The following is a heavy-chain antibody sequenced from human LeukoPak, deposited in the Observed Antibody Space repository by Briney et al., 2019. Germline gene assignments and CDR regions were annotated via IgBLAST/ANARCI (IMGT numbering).Heavy chain of an antibody. CDR2: INPSGGST. J-gene: IGHJ3*02. CDR3: ARDSNYGSGPHAFDI. V-gene: IGHV1-46*01. D-gene: IGHD3-10*01. CDR1: GYTFTSYY. Sequence: GASVKVSCKASGYTFTSYYMHWVRQAPGQGLEWMGIINPSGGSTSYAQKFQGRVTMTRDMSTSTVYMELSSLRSEGTAVYYCARDSNYGSGPHAFDIWGQGTMVTVSS.